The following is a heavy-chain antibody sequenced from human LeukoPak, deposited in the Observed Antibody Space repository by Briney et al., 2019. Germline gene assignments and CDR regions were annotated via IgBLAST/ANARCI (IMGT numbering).Heavy chain of an antibody. V-gene: IGHV4-39*01. J-gene: IGHJ6*02. Sequence: SGTLSLTCTVSGGSINNTDYYWGWIRQPPGKGLEWIGSIYYSGTTYYKPSLKSRVTISVDTSKNQFSLRLSSVTVADTAVYYGAKHDSETHARGLGMDVGGQGTTVTVSS. CDR3: AKHDSETHARGLGMDV. CDR2: IYYSGTT. D-gene: IGHD3-22*01. CDR1: GGSINNTDYY.